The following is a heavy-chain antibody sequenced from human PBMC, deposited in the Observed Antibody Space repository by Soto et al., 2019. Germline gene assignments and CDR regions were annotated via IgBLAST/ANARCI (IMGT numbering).Heavy chain of an antibody. D-gene: IGHD3-9*01. J-gene: IGHJ4*02. Sequence: SETLSLTCAVYGGSFSGYYWSWIRQPPGKGLEWIGEINHSGSTNYNPSLKSRVTISVDTSKNQFSLKLSSVTAADTAVYYCAGRYYDILTDSYYFDYWGQGTLVTVSS. V-gene: IGHV4-34*01. CDR3: AGRYYDILTDSYYFDY. CDR2: INHSGST. CDR1: GGSFSGYY.